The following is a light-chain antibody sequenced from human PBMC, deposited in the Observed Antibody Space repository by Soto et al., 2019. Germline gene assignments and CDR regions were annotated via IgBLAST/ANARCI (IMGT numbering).Light chain of an antibody. CDR2: DAS. CDR3: QQYTTYVWT. Sequence: DIQITQSPSTLSASVGDGVTITFLASRSISGRLAWYQAKPGKAPKLLIYDASTLESGVPSRFSGSGSETEFTLTIRGLQPDDSATYYCQQYTTYVWTCGQGTKGDIK. V-gene: IGKV1-5*01. J-gene: IGKJ1*01. CDR1: RSISGR.